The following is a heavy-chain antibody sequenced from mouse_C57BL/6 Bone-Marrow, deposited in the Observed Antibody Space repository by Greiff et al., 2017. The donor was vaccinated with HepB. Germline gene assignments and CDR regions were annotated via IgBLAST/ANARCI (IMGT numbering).Heavy chain of an antibody. J-gene: IGHJ4*01. D-gene: IGHD2-4*01. CDR2: ISDGGSYT. V-gene: IGHV5-4*03. Sequence: EVKLQESGGGLVKPGGSLKLSCAASVFTFSSYAMSWVRQTPEKRLEWVATISDGGSYTYYPDNVKGRFTISRDNAKNNLYLQMSHLKSEDTAMYYCARGRRLRLGGYAMDYWGQGTSVTVSS. CDR1: VFTFSSYA. CDR3: ARGRRLRLGGYAMDY.